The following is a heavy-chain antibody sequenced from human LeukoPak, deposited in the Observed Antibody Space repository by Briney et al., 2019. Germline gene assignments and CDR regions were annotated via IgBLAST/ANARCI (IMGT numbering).Heavy chain of an antibody. CDR1: GFTFSSYW. CDR3: ARDASSSSPDFDY. J-gene: IGHJ4*02. V-gene: IGHV3-7*01. Sequence: SGGSLRLSCAASGFTFSSYWMSWVRQAPGKGLEWVANIKQDGSEKYYVDSVKGRFTISRDNAKSSLYLQMNSLRAEDTAVYYCARDASSSSPDFDYWGQGTLVTVSS. CDR2: IKQDGSEK. D-gene: IGHD6-6*01.